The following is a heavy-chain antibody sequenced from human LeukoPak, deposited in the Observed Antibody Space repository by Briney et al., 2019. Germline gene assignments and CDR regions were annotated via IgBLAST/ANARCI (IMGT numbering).Heavy chain of an antibody. Sequence: GGSLRLSCAASGFTFSSYAMHWVCQAPGKGLEWVAVISYDGSNKYYADSVKGRFTISRDNSKNTLYLQMNSLRAEDTAVYYCARRAGGYSHPYDYWGQGILVTVSS. D-gene: IGHD4-23*01. CDR3: ARRAGGYSHPYDY. V-gene: IGHV3-30*04. CDR1: GFTFSSYA. CDR2: ISYDGSNK. J-gene: IGHJ4*02.